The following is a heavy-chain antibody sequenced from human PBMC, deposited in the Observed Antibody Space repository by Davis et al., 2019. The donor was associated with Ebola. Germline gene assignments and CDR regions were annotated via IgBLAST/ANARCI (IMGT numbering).Heavy chain of an antibody. CDR1: GGSFSGYY. V-gene: IGHV4-34*01. J-gene: IGHJ6*04. CDR3: ARGRVFLGMDV. Sequence: PGGSLRLSCAVYGGSFSGYYWSWIRQPPGKGLEWIGEINHSGSTNYNPSLKSRVTISVDTSKNQFSLKLSSVTAADTAVYYCARGRVFLGMDVWGKGTTVTVSS. CDR2: INHSGST. D-gene: IGHD3-3*01.